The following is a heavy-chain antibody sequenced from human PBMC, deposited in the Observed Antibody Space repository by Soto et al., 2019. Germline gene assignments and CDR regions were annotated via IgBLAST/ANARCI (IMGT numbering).Heavy chain of an antibody. Sequence: WRSLRLSCAASGFTFNSYSMNWVRQAPGKGPEWVSSISSTTNYIYYGDSMKGRFTISRDNAKNSLYLEMNSLRAEDTAVYYCARESEDLTSNFDYWGQGTLVTVSS. CDR3: ARESEDLTSNFDY. J-gene: IGHJ4*02. V-gene: IGHV3-21*06. CDR2: ISSTTNYI. CDR1: GFTFNSYS.